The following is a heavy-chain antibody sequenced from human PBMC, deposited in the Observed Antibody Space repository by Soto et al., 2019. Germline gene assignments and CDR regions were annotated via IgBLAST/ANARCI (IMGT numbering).Heavy chain of an antibody. CDR3: ARREYSYGHFDY. D-gene: IGHD5-18*01. Sequence: KPSETLSLTCTVSVGSISSSSYYWGWILQPPGKGLEWIGSIYYSGSTYYNPSLKSRVTISVDTSKNQFSLKLSSVTAADTAVYYCARREYSYGHFDYWGQGTLVTVSS. V-gene: IGHV4-39*01. J-gene: IGHJ4*02. CDR2: IYYSGST. CDR1: VGSISSSSYY.